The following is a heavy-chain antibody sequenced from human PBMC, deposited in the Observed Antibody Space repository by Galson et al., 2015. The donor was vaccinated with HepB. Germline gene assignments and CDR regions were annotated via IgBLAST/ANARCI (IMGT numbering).Heavy chain of an antibody. J-gene: IGHJ4*02. Sequence: SVKVSCKASGGTFSSYAISWVRQAPGQGLEWMGRIIPILGIANYAQKFQGRVTITADKSTSTAYMELSSLRSEDTAVYYCAREQWFGAELYYFDYWGQGTLVTVSS. CDR1: GGTFSSYA. CDR3: AREQWFGAELYYFDY. D-gene: IGHD3-10*01. CDR2: IIPILGIA. V-gene: IGHV1-69*04.